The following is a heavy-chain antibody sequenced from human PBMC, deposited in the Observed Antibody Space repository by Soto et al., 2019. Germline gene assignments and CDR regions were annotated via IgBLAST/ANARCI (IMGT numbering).Heavy chain of an antibody. CDR1: GFTFSSYW. V-gene: IGHV3-74*01. J-gene: IGHJ4*02. D-gene: IGHD5-12*01. CDR2: INSDGSST. Sequence: EVQLVESGGGLVQPGGSLRLSCAASGFTFSSYWMHWVRQAPGKGLVWVSRINSDGSSTNYADSVKGRFTMSRDNAKNSLYLQMNSLRAEDTAVYYCVRKGGYDPYYWGQGTLVTVSS. CDR3: VRKGGYDPYY.